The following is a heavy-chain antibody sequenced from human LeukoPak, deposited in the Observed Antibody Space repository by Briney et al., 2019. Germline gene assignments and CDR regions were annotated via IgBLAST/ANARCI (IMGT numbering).Heavy chain of an antibody. CDR2: IKQDGSEK. D-gene: IGHD1-26*01. J-gene: IGHJ4*02. CDR3: ARDKIVGATALDY. V-gene: IGHV3-7*01. CDR1: GFTFSSYW. Sequence: TGGSLRLSCAASGFTFSSYWMSWVRQAPGKGLEWVANIKQDGSEKYYVDSVKGRFTISRDNAKNSLYLEMNSLRAEDAGVYYCARDKIVGATALDYWGQGTLVTVSS.